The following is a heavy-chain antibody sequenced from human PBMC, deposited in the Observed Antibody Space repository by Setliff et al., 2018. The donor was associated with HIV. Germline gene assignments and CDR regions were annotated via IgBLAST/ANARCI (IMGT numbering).Heavy chain of an antibody. Sequence: PRGSLRLSCAASGFTFDKYWMHWVRQAPGKGLVWVSRVNSEGSSKTYADSVKDRFTISRDNAKNTLYLQMNSLRAEDTGVYYCHSGYDTEEQSYFDYWGQGTLVTVSS. CDR1: GFTFDKYW. CDR2: VNSEGSSK. CDR3: HSGYDTEEQSYFDY. J-gene: IGHJ4*02. V-gene: IGHV3-74*01. D-gene: IGHD5-12*01.